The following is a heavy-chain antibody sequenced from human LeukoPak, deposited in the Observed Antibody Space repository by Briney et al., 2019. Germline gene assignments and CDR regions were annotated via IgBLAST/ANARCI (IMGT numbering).Heavy chain of an antibody. Sequence: GGSLRLSCAASGFTFSSYAMSWVRQAPGKGLEWVSGISGSGGNTYYADSVKGRFTISRDNSNNTLYLQMNSLRAEDTAVYYCAKDPTPNGRYFDYWGQGTLVTVSS. J-gene: IGHJ4*02. V-gene: IGHV3-23*01. CDR1: GFTFSSYA. CDR2: ISGSGGNT. CDR3: AKDPTPNGRYFDY.